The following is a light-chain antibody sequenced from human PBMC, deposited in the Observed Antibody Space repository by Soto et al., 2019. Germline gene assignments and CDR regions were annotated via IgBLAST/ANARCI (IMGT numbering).Light chain of an antibody. CDR3: QQYNDSFPYT. Sequence: DIQLTQSPSTLSASVGDRVTITCRASHSISTWLAWYQQKPGTAPKLLIYEASTLESGVPSRFSGSRSGTEFTLTVSSLQPADFATYYCQQYNDSFPYTFGQGTRLEI. CDR2: EAS. V-gene: IGKV1-5*03. CDR1: HSISTW. J-gene: IGKJ5*01.